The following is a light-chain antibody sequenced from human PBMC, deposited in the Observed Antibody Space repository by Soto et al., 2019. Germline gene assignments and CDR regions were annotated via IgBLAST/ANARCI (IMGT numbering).Light chain of an antibody. CDR1: QDIRIY. CDR3: QQGYSTQWT. V-gene: IGKV1-39*01. Sequence: DIQMTQSPSSLSASVGDRVSITYRAIQDIRIYLNWYQQKPGKAPELLIYATSNLQSGVPPRFSASGSGTDFTLTISSLQPEDFATYYCQQGYSTQWTSGQGTKVDIK. J-gene: IGKJ1*01. CDR2: ATS.